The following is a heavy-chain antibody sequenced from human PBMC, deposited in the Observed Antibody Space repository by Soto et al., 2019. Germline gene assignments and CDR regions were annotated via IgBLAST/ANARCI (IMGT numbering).Heavy chain of an antibody. V-gene: IGHV5-51*01. CDR1: GYSFTSYW. Sequence: PGESLKISCKGSGYSFTSYWIGWVRQMPGKGLEWMGIIYPGDSDTRYSPSFQGQVTISADKSISTAYLQWSSLKASDTAMYYCARKYYYGSGSYYPGWYFDYWGQGTLVTV. CDR3: ARKYYYGSGSYYPGWYFDY. D-gene: IGHD3-10*01. J-gene: IGHJ4*02. CDR2: IYPGDSDT.